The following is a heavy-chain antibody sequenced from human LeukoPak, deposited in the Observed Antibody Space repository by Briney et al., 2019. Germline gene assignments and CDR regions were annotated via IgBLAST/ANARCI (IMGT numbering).Heavy chain of an antibody. CDR2: ISSSGSIK. Sequence: KPGGSLRLSCAASGFTFSDNHMSWIRQAPGKGLESVSYISSSGSIKYYADPVKGRFTISRDNAKNSLYLHMNSLRAEDTAVYYCARDFRRGEGYWGQGTLVTVSS. CDR3: ARDFRRGEGY. V-gene: IGHV3-11*04. J-gene: IGHJ4*02. CDR1: GFTFSDNH.